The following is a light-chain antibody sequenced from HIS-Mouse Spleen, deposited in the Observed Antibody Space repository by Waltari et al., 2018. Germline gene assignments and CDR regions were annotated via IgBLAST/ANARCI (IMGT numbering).Light chain of an antibody. V-gene: IGLV2-23*01. CDR2: EGS. J-gene: IGLJ3*02. CDR3: CSYAGSSTWV. Sequence: QSALTQPASVSGSPGQSITISCTGTSSDVGSYNLVSWYQQHPGKAPKHMIYEGSKRPSGVSNRFAGSKSGNTASLTISGLQDEDEADYYCCSYAGSSTWVFGGGTKLTVL. CDR1: SSDVGSYNL.